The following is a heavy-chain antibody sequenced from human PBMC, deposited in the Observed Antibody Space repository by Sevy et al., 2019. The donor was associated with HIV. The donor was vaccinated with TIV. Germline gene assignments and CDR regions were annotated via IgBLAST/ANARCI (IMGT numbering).Heavy chain of an antibody. CDR1: AFTFSTYA. Sequence: GGSLRLSCAASAFTFSTYAMHWVRQAPGKGLEWVAVISYDGSHKYYADSVKGRFTISRDDSKSSLYLQMNTLRAEDTAVYYCARDAGSSVNWYPRFDPWGQGTLVTVSS. CDR3: ARDAGSSVNWYPRFDP. D-gene: IGHD1-1*01. V-gene: IGHV3-30*03. CDR2: ISYDGSHK. J-gene: IGHJ5*02.